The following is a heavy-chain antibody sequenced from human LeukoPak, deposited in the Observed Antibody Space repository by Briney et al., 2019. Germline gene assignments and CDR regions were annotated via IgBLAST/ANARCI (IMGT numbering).Heavy chain of an antibody. Sequence: SVKVSCKASGGTFSSYAISWVRQAPGQGLEWMGGIIPIFGTANYAQKFQGRVTITTDESTSTAYMELSSLRSEDTAVYYCARVYALLSYDSSADDAFDIWGQGTMVTVSS. D-gene: IGHD3-22*01. CDR2: IIPIFGTA. J-gene: IGHJ3*02. CDR1: GGTFSSYA. V-gene: IGHV1-69*05. CDR3: ARVYALLSYDSSADDAFDI.